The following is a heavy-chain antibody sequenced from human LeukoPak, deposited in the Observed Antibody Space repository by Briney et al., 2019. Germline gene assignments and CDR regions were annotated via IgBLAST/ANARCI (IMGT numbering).Heavy chain of an antibody. Sequence: GGSLRLSCAASGFTFSDYYMSWIRQAPGKGLEWVSYISSSGSTIYYADSVKGRFTISRDNAKNSLYLQMNSLRAEDTAVYYCARAGWRGDGYIAALLEYFQHWGQGTLVTVSS. CDR2: ISSSGSTI. CDR1: GFTFSDYY. D-gene: IGHD5-24*01. J-gene: IGHJ1*01. CDR3: ARAGWRGDGYIAALLEYFQH. V-gene: IGHV3-11*01.